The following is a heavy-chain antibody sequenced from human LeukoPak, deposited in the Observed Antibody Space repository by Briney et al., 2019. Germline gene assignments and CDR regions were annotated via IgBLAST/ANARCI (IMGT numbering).Heavy chain of an antibody. D-gene: IGHD2-2*02. CDR1: GFTFSTYA. CDR2: ISGSGGRT. J-gene: IGHJ5*02. Sequence: PGESLRLSCAASGFTFSTYAMTWVRQAPGKGLEWVSAISGSGGRTYYADSVKGRFTISRDNSKNTLYLQMNSLRAEDTAVYYCARTAPAAIYWFDPWGQGNLVTVSS. CDR3: ARTAPAAIYWFDP. V-gene: IGHV3-23*01.